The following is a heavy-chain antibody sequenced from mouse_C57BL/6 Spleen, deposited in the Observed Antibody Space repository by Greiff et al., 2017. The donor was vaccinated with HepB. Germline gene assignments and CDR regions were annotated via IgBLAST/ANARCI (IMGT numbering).Heavy chain of an antibody. CDR2: ISSGSSTI. J-gene: IGHJ3*01. Sequence: DVKLVESGGGLVKPGGSLKLSCAASGFTFSDYGMHWVRQAPEKGLEWVAYISSGSSTIYYADTVKGRFTISRDNAKNTLFLQMTSLRSEDTAMYYCARYYYGSGAWFAYWGQGTLVTGSA. CDR1: GFTFSDYG. D-gene: IGHD1-1*01. V-gene: IGHV5-17*01. CDR3: ARYYYGSGAWFAY.